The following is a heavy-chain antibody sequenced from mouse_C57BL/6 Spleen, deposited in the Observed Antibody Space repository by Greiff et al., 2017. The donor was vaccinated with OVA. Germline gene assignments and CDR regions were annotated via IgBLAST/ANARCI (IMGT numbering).Heavy chain of an antibody. CDR1: GFTFSSYA. CDR3: AREAYYSNYDYFDY. D-gene: IGHD2-5*01. J-gene: IGHJ2*01. V-gene: IGHV5-4*01. CDR2: ISDGGSYT. Sequence: EVKLMESGGGLVKPGGSLKLSCAASGFTFSSYAMSWVRQTPEKRLEWVATISDGGSYTYYPDNVKGRFTISRDNAKNNLYLQMSHLKSEDTAMYYCAREAYYSNYDYFDYWGQGTTLTVSS.